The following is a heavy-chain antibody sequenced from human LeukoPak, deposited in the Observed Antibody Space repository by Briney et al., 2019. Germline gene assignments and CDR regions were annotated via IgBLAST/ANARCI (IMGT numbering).Heavy chain of an antibody. CDR2: ISGRGDGT. J-gene: IGHJ6*04. D-gene: IGHD6-13*01. Sequence: GGSLRLSCAASGFTFSSYAMSCVRHAPREGLEWVSAISGRGDGTYSADSVKGRFTISRDNSKNTLYLRMNSLRAEDTAVYYCAKGCCWYPCYYYYYGMDVWGKGTTVTVSS. CDR1: GFTFSSYA. CDR3: AKGCCWYPCYYYYYGMDV. V-gene: IGHV3-23*01.